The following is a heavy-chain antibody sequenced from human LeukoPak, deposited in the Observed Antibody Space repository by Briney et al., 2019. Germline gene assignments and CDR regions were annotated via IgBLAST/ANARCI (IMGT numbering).Heavy chain of an antibody. V-gene: IGHV1-69*13. CDR3: GVKAAAGRRYFDY. D-gene: IGHD6-13*01. CDR1: GGTFRSYA. Sequence: SVKVSCKASGGTFRSYAISWVRQAPGQGLEWMGGIIPIFGTTNYAQKFQGRVTITADESTSTAYMELSSLRSEDTAVYYCGVKAAAGRRYFDYWGQGTLVTVSS. J-gene: IGHJ4*02. CDR2: IIPIFGTT.